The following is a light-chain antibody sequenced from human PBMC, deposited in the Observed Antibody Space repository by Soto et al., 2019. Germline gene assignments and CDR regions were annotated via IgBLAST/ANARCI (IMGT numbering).Light chain of an antibody. CDR3: QQANSFPRT. CDR2: AAS. J-gene: IGKJ2*02. Sequence: DVQMTQSPSSVSASVGDRVTITCRASQDISRWLAWYQQKPGKAPMLLIYAASSLQSGVPSSFTAGGSGTDFTLTISSLQPEDFATYYCQQANSFPRTFGQGTKLEI. V-gene: IGKV1-12*01. CDR1: QDISRW.